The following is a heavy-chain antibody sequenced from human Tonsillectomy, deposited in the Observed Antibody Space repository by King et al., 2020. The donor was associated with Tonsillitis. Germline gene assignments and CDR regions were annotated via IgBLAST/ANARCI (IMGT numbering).Heavy chain of an antibody. Sequence: VQLVQSGGGLVQPGGSLRLSCAASGFTFSSYSMNWVRQAPGKGLEWVSYISSSSSTIYYADSVKGRFTISRDNAKNSLYLQMNSLRAEDTAVYYCARAPSGRYYQNWFDPWGQGTLVTVSS. CDR3: ARAPSGRYYQNWFDP. V-gene: IGHV3-48*01. D-gene: IGHD1-26*01. CDR2: ISSSSSTI. CDR1: GFTFSSYS. J-gene: IGHJ5*02.